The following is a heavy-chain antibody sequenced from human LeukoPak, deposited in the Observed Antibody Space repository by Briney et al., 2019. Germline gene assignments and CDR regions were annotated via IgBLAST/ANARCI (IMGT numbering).Heavy chain of an antibody. CDR3: ARDGKRQSRGYYLDY. CDR2: ILYGGSIK. D-gene: IGHD3-22*01. J-gene: IGHJ4*02. Sequence: GRSLRLSCAASGFVFSNYVLHWVRQAPGKGLEWVAVILYGGSIKYYADSVKGQFTISRDNSKNTLYLQMNSLRAEDTAVYYCARDGKRQSRGYYLDYWGQGTLVTVSS. V-gene: IGHV3-30-3*01. CDR1: GFVFSNYV.